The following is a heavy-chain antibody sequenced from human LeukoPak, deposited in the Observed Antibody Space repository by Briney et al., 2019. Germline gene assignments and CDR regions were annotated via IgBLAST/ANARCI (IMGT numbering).Heavy chain of an antibody. Sequence: ASVKVSCKASGGTFSSYAISWVRQAPGQGLEWMGGIIPIFGTANYAQKFQGRVTITTDESTSTAYMELSSLRSEDTAVYYCAKARVGASNWFDPWGQGTLVTVSS. CDR1: GGTFSSYA. V-gene: IGHV1-69*05. CDR2: IIPIFGTA. J-gene: IGHJ5*02. D-gene: IGHD1-26*01. CDR3: AKARVGASNWFDP.